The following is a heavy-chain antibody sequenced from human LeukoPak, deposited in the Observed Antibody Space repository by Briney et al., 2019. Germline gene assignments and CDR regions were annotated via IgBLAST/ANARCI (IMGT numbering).Heavy chain of an antibody. CDR2: ISGRGGTT. Sequence: PGGSLRLSCAASGFTFSSYAMKWVRQAPGKGLEWVSAISGRGGTTYYADSVKGRFTISRDNSKNTLYLQMNSLRAEDTAVYYCARALGDYGLYYYYMDVWGKGTTVTISS. J-gene: IGHJ6*03. D-gene: IGHD4-17*01. V-gene: IGHV3-23*01. CDR3: ARALGDYGLYYYYMDV. CDR1: GFTFSSYA.